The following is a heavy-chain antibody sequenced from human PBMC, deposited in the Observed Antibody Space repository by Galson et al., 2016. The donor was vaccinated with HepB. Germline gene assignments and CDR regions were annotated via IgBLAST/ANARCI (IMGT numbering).Heavy chain of an antibody. CDR1: GFTFSTYA. Sequence: SLRLSCAASGFTFSTYAMHWVRQAPGKGLEWVSGISGSGSSPSHADSVKGRFTISRDNSKNTLYLQMNSLRAEDTAVYYCPRARGGGNFDHWGQGTPVTVPS. CDR3: PRARGGGNFDH. D-gene: IGHD3-10*01. V-gene: IGHV3-23*01. CDR2: ISGSGSSP. J-gene: IGHJ4*02.